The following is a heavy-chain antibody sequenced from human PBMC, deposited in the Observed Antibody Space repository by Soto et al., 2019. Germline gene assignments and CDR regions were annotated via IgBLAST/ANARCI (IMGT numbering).Heavy chain of an antibody. CDR3: ARGGVSTRTFDY. D-gene: IGHD3-3*01. Sequence: GERLKSSGKGSGCNFDGHWIAWVRQMPGKGLELMGIIYPSDSDTRYRPSFQGQVTISADKSISSAYLQWSSLRASDTAMYYCARGGVSTRTFDYWGQGTPVTVSS. J-gene: IGHJ4*02. V-gene: IGHV5-51*03. CDR2: IYPSDSDT. CDR1: GCNFDGHW.